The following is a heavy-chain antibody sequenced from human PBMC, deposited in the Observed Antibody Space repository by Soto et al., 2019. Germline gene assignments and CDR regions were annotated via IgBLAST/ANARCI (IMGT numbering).Heavy chain of an antibody. CDR1: AFSVSSSY. D-gene: IGHD3-10*01. CDR3: ARGSPMGRLKRRGLDV. V-gene: IGHV3-53*01. Sequence: EVQLVESGGGLIQPGGSLRLSCAASAFSVSSSYMTWVRQAPGKGLEWVSVIYAGGTTYYADSVKGRFTISRDNSENTLYLQMNSLRAEATAVYYCARGSPMGRLKRRGLDVWGQGTTVTVSS. J-gene: IGHJ6*02. CDR2: IYAGGTT.